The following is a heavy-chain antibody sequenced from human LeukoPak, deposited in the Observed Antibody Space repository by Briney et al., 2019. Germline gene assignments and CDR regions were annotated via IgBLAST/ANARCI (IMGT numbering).Heavy chain of an antibody. V-gene: IGHV3-21*01. J-gene: IGHJ3*02. CDR1: GFTFSSYS. CDR3: AREDCSSTRCYAYAFDI. Sequence: KPGGSLRLSCAASGFTFSSYSMNWVRQAPGKGLEWVSSISSSSSYIYYADSVKGRFTISRDNAKNSLYLQMNSLRVEDTAVYYCAREDCSSTRCYAYAFDIWGQGTMVTVSS. CDR2: ISSSSSYI. D-gene: IGHD2-2*01.